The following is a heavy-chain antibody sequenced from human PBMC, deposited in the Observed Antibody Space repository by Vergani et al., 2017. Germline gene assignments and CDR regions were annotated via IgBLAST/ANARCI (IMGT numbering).Heavy chain of an antibody. V-gene: IGHV5-51*01. J-gene: IGHJ5*02. CDR1: GYSFTSYW. D-gene: IGHD6-6*01. CDR2: IYPGDSDT. CDR3: ARQGSSSSGVEWWFDP. Sequence: EVPLVQSGAEVKKPGESLKISCKGSGYSFTSYWIGWVRQMPGKGLEWMGIIYPGDSDTRYSPSFPGQVTISADKSISTAYLQWSSLKASDTAMYYCARQGSSSSGVEWWFDPWGQGTLVTVSS.